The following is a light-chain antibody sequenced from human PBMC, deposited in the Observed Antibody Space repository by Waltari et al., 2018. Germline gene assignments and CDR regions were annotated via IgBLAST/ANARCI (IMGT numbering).Light chain of an antibody. Sequence: EIVMTQSPATLSVSPGERDTLSCRASQSVRRNLAWYEQKPGKGHRLLLYDASTRSTDIPATFSGSSSATEFTLTISSLQSADFAVSYCQQYNNCPPLTFGQGTRLEI. CDR1: QSVRRN. V-gene: IGKV3-15*01. J-gene: IGKJ5*01. CDR2: DAS. CDR3: QQYNNCPPLT.